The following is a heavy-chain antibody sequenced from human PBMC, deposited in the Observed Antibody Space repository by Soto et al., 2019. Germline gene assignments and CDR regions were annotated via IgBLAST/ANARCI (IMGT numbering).Heavy chain of an antibody. Sequence: PSETLSLTCTVSGGSISSYYWSWIRQPPGKGLEWIGYIYYSGSTNYNPSLKSRVTISVDTSKNQFSLKLSSVTAADTAVYYCARVKGGYYGSGSLYYYYGMDVWGQGTTVTVSS. D-gene: IGHD3-10*01. J-gene: IGHJ6*02. V-gene: IGHV4-59*01. CDR2: IYYSGST. CDR3: ARVKGGYYGSGSLYYYYGMDV. CDR1: GGSISSYY.